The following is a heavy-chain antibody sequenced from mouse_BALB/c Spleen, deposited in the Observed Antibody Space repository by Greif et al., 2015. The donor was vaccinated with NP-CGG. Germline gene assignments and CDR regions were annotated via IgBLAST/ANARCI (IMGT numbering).Heavy chain of an antibody. CDR1: GFTFSSYG. CDR3: ARDLGSYWYFDV. J-gene: IGHJ1*01. V-gene: IGHV5-6-3*01. CDR2: INSNGGST. D-gene: IGHD4-1*01. Sequence: EVKLVESGGGLVQPGGSLKLSCAASGFTFSSYGMSWVRQTPDKRLELVATINSNGGSTYYPDSVKGRFTISRDNAKNTLYLQMSSLKSEDTAMYYCARDLGSYWYFDVWGAGTTVTVSS.